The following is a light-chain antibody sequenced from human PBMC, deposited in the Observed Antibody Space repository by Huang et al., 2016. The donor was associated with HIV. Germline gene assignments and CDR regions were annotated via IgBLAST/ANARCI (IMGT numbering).Light chain of an antibody. V-gene: IGKV1-5*03. CDR1: QSISSW. CDR3: QQYNSIRPWT. Sequence: DIQMTQSPSTLSASVGDRVTITCRASQSISSWLAWYQQKPGKAPKLLIYKASSLESGVPSRFSGSGSGTEFTLTISSLQPDDCATYYCQQYNSIRPWTFGQGTKVEIK. CDR2: KAS. J-gene: IGKJ1*01.